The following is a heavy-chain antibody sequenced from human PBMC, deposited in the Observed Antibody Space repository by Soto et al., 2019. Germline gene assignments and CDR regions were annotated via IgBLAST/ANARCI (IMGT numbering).Heavy chain of an antibody. D-gene: IGHD3-22*01. CDR2: MNPSGRNT. CDR3: ARDPAYYFDSSGYYRFDY. J-gene: IGHJ4*02. Sequence: ASVKVSCKASGLAFPIDDIIWVRQTIGQGLEFMGWMNPSGRNTGYTQKFQGRATFTWNTPTNTVYMDLSGLRSEDTAVYYCARDPAYYFDSSGYYRFDYWGQGTLVTVSS. V-gene: IGHV1-8*01. CDR1: GLAFPIDD.